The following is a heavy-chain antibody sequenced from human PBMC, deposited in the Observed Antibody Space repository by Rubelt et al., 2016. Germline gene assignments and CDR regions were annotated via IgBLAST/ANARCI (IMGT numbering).Heavy chain of an antibody. Sequence: QVQLQESGPGLVKPSETLSLTCTVSGGFINSHYWSWIRQPPGKGLEWIGYIYYNGNTKYNPSLKSRVTISTDTSKTQFSLKLSSVTAADTAVYYCARVGRGLTRSLGYFFDYWGQGTLVTVSS. J-gene: IGHJ4*02. D-gene: IGHD2-15*01. V-gene: IGHV4-59*11. CDR1: GGFINSHY. CDR2: IYYNGNT. CDR3: ARVGRGLTRSLGYFFDY.